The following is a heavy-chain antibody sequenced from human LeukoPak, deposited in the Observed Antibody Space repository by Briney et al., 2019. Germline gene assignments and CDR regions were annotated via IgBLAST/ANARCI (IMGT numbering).Heavy chain of an antibody. CDR2: INPNSGGT. J-gene: IGHJ4*02. Sequence: GASVKVSCKASGYTFTGYYMHWVRQAPGQGLEWMGWINPNSGGTNYAQKFQGRVTMTRDTSISTAYMELSRLRSDDTAVYYCARGTFIGYSYGFPCDYWGQGTLVTVSS. D-gene: IGHD5-18*01. V-gene: IGHV1-2*02. CDR3: ARGTFIGYSYGFPCDY. CDR1: GYTFTGYY.